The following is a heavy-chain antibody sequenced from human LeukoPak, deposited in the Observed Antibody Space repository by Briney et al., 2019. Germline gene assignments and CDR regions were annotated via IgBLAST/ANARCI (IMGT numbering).Heavy chain of an antibody. D-gene: IGHD4-23*01. J-gene: IGHJ5*02. CDR2: INPSGGST. CDR3: ARDNSVEDTAWWFDP. V-gene: IGHV1-46*01. CDR1: GYTFTGYY. Sequence: ASVKVSCKASGYTFTGYYMHWVRQAPGQGLEWMGIINPSGGSTSYAQKFQGRVTMTRNMSTSTDYMELSSLRSEDTAVYYCARDNSVEDTAWWFDPWGQGTLVTVSS.